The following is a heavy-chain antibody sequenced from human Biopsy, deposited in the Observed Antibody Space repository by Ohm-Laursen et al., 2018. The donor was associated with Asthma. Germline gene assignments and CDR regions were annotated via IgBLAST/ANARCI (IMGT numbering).Heavy chain of an antibody. CDR2: INGKSNSI. J-gene: IGHJ4*02. CDR3: ARDSYSSGLYDDFES. D-gene: IGHD6-19*01. Sequence: GSLRLSCAASGFTVSSNGMSWIRQAPGKGLEWISYINGKSNSIEYADSVKGRFTISRDNAKNSLYLQMNSLRAEDTAVYYCARDSYSSGLYDDFESWGQGTLVTVSS. CDR1: GFTVSSNG. V-gene: IGHV3-11*01.